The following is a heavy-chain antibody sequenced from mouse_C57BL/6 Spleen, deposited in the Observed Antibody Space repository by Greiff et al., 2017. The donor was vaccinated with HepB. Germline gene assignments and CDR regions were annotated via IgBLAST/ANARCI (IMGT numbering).Heavy chain of an antibody. CDR1: GYTFTSYW. V-gene: IGHV1-69*01. CDR2: IDPSDSYT. J-gene: IGHJ3*01. D-gene: IGHD1-1*01. Sequence: QVQLQQPGAELVMPGASVKLSCKASGYTFTSYWMHWVKQRPGQGLEWIGEIDPSDSYTNYNQKFKGKSTLTVDKSSSTAYMQLSSRTSEDSAVYYCARPAYGSSPAWFAYWGQGTLVTVSA. CDR3: ARPAYGSSPAWFAY.